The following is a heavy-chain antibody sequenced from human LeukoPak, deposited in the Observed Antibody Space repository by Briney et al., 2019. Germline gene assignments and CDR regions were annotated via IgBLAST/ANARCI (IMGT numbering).Heavy chain of an antibody. J-gene: IGHJ6*01. D-gene: IGHD3-10*01. Sequence: GGPLTLSCGASGFTFSIYGMHGVRQAPGKGPEWVAVIWFDGSNKYYAASVKGRFTISRDNSKNTLYLQINSLRAEDTAVYYCARANYGSGRNYYYGLDVWGQGTTVTVSS. V-gene: IGHV3-33*01. CDR3: ARANYGSGRNYYYGLDV. CDR2: IWFDGSNK. CDR1: GFTFSIYG.